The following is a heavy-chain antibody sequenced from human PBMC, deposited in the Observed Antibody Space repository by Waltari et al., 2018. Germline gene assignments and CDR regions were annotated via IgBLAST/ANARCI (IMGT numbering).Heavy chain of an antibody. D-gene: IGHD3-22*01. CDR3: ARDYCDRTNCHGMDV. V-gene: IGHV3-30*04. CDR2: ISYNGRNI. CDR1: EFTFRSYA. Sequence: QVQLVESGGGVVQPGRSLRLSCADSEFTFRSYAMHWVRQAPGKGLEWVAVISYNGRNIYYEDSVKGRFTISRDNSNKTLYLQMNSLRPEDTAVYYCARDYCDRTNCHGMDVWGQGTTVTVSS. J-gene: IGHJ6*02.